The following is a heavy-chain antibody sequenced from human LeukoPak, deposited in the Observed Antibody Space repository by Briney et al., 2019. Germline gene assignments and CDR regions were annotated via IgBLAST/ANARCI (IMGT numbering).Heavy chain of an antibody. D-gene: IGHD1-26*01. J-gene: IGHJ4*02. CDR1: GLTLSNYW. V-gene: IGHV3-7*03. CDR3: AARSSGNPYF. Sequence: GGSLKLSCTASGLTLSNYWMIWVRQAPGKGLQWVAKIKQDGSEKYYVDSVKGRFTISRDNAENSLYLQMNGLRVEDTAVYYCAARSSGNPYFWGQGTLVTVSS. CDR2: IKQDGSEK.